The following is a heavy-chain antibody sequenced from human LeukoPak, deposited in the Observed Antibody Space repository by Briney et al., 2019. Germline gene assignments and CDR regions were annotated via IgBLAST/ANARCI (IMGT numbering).Heavy chain of an antibody. J-gene: IGHJ6*04. CDR3: ARDRGYCSSTSCYYYGMDV. Sequence: GGSLRLSCAASGFTFSSYDMHWVRQATGKGLEWVAAIGTAGGPYYPGAVKDGFTISRENAQNSLYLQMNSLRAGATAVYSRARDRGYCSSTSCYYYGMDVWGKGTTVTVSS. CDR1: GFTFSSYD. D-gene: IGHD2-2*01. CDR2: IGTAGGP. V-gene: IGHV3-13*05.